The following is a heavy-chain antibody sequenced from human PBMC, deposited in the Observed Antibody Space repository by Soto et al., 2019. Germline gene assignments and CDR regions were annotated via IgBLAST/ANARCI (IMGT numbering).Heavy chain of an antibody. Sequence: HPGGSLRLSCVGSGFSFSSYWVHWVRQPPGKGLEWVSRINAGGTSISYADSVKGRFTISRDNAKNTLYLQMDGLGVDDTAVYYCARAGSYRFDYWGLGT. V-gene: IGHV3-74*01. J-gene: IGHJ4*02. D-gene: IGHD3-10*01. CDR1: GFSFSSYW. CDR3: ARAGSYRFDY. CDR2: INAGGTSI.